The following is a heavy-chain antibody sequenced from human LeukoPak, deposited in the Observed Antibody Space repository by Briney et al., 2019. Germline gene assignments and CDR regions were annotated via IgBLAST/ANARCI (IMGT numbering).Heavy chain of an antibody. J-gene: IGHJ4*02. CDR1: GFTFSSYA. CDR2: ISGSDGTT. CDR3: AKGPGVVRGVKSPTFDY. Sequence: PGGSLRLSCAASGFTFSSYAMSWVRQAPGKGLEWVSAISGSDGTTYYADSVKGRFTISRDNSKNTVYLQMNSLRAEDTAVYYCAKGPGVVRGVKSPTFDYWGQGTLVTVSS. V-gene: IGHV3-23*01. D-gene: IGHD3-10*01.